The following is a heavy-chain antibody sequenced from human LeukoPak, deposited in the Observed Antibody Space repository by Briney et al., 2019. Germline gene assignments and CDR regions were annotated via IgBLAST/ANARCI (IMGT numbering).Heavy chain of an antibody. J-gene: IGHJ3*02. CDR3: ARRGTYDIDAFDI. V-gene: IGHV4-30-4*01. CDR1: GGSISSGRYY. Sequence: SETLSPTCTVSGGSISSGRYYWSWIRQPPGKGLEWIGYIYYSGTTYHNPSLKSRLTISVDTSKNQFSLKLSSVTAADMAVYYCARRGTYDIDAFDIWGQGTMVTVSS. D-gene: IGHD3-9*01. CDR2: IYYSGTT.